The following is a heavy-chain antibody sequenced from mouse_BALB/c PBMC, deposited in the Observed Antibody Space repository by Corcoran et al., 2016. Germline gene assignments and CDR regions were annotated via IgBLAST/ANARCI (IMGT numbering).Heavy chain of an antibody. J-gene: IGHJ4*01. V-gene: IGHV9-3-1*01. CDR3: ARSAGSSYGYAMDY. Sequence: QIQLVQSGPELKKPGETVKISCKASGYTFTNYGMNWVKQAPGKGLKWMGWINTYTGEPTYADDFKGRFAFSLETSASTAYLQINNLKNEDTATYFCARSAGSSYGYAMDYWGQGTSVTVS. CDR2: INTYTGEP. D-gene: IGHD1-1*01. CDR1: GYTFTNYG.